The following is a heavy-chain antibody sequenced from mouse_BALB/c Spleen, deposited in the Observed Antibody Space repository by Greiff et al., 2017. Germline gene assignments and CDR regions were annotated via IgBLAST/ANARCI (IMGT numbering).Heavy chain of an antibody. Sequence: VQLQQSGAELVKPGASVKLSCTASGFNIKDTYMHWVKQRPEQGLEWIGRIDPANGNTKYDPKFQGKATITADTSSNTAYLQLSSLTSEDTAVYYCARRHYGSSYYAMDYWGQGTSVTVSS. CDR1: GFNIKDTY. J-gene: IGHJ4*01. D-gene: IGHD1-1*01. CDR2: IDPANGNT. CDR3: ARRHYGSSYYAMDY. V-gene: IGHV14-3*02.